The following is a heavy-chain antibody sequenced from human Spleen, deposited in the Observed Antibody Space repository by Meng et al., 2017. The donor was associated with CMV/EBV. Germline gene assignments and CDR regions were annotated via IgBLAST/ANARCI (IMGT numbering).Heavy chain of an antibody. Sequence: GESLKISCAASGFTLRSYWMHWVRQVPGKGLVWVSRISSDGSSTTYADSVKGRFTISRDNTKNTLYLQMNSLRAEDTAVYYCARAISSSWLYGMDVWGQGTTVTVSS. J-gene: IGHJ6*02. V-gene: IGHV3-74*03. CDR1: GFTLRSYW. CDR3: ARAISSSWLYGMDV. D-gene: IGHD6-13*01. CDR2: ISSDGSST.